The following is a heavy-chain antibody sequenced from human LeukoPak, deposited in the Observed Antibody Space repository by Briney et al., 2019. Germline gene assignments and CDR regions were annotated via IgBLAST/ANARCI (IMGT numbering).Heavy chain of an antibody. J-gene: IGHJ4*02. CDR1: GFTVNSNY. CDR2: IYSDATT. CDR3: ARAREMGTTTGVAY. D-gene: IGHD1-26*01. Sequence: GGSLRLSCAASGFTVNSNYMSWVRQAPGKGLECVSVIYSDATTYYADSVKGRFTISRDNSKNTVYLQMYSLRADDTAVYFCARAREMGTTTGVAYWGQGTLVTVSS. V-gene: IGHV3-53*01.